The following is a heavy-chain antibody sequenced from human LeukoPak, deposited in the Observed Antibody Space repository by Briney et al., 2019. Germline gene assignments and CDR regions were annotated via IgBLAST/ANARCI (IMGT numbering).Heavy chain of an antibody. CDR3: AKDLDYDSSGLDY. J-gene: IGHJ4*02. D-gene: IGHD3-22*01. V-gene: IGHV3-23*01. Sequence: GGSLRLSCAASGFTFSSYAMSCVRQAPGKGLEWVSAISGSGGSTYYADSVKGRFTISRDNSKNTLYLQMNSLRAEDTAVYYCAKDLDYDSSGLDYWGQGTLVTVSS. CDR1: GFTFSSYA. CDR2: ISGSGGST.